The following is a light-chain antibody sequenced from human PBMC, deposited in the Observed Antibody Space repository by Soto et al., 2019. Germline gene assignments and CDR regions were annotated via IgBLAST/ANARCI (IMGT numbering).Light chain of an antibody. V-gene: IGKV1-5*03. CDR1: QSISGW. CDR2: KTS. J-gene: IGKJ2*01. CDR3: QQYNRLYT. Sequence: DIQMTQSPSTLSASVGDRVTITCRAIQSISGWLDWYQQKPGKAPKLLVYKTSTLESGVPARFSGSGSGTEFTLTISSLQPDDFATYYCQQYNRLYTFGQGTKMEIK.